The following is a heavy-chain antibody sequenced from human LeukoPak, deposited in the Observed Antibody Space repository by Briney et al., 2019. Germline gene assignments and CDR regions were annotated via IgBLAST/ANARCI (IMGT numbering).Heavy chain of an antibody. J-gene: IGHJ4*02. D-gene: IGHD3-10*01. CDR1: GFTFSSYA. V-gene: IGHV3-23*01. Sequence: PGGSLRLSCAASGFTFSSYAISWVRQAPGKGLEWVSAISGSGGSTYYADSVKGRFTISRDNSKNTLYLQMNSLRAEDTAVYYCASEIMVRGVKDYWGQGTLVTVSS. CDR3: ASEIMVRGVKDY. CDR2: ISGSGGST.